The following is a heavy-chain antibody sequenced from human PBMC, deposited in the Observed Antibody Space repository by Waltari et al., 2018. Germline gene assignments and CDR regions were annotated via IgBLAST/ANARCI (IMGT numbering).Heavy chain of an antibody. V-gene: IGHV4-34*01. CDR1: GGSFSGYY. CDR3: ARGLGYCSSTSCYTPFQH. CDR2: INHSGST. D-gene: IGHD2-2*02. J-gene: IGHJ1*01. Sequence: QVQLQQWGAGLLKPSETLSLTCAVYGGSFSGYYWHWIRQPPGQGLEWIGEINHSGSTNYNPSLKSRVTISVDTSKNQFSLKLSSVTAADTAVYYCARGLGYCSSTSCYTPFQHWGQGTLVTVSS.